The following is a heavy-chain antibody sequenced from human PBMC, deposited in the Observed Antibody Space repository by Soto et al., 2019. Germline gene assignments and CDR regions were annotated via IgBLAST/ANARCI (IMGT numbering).Heavy chain of an antibody. CDR2: ISYSGST. D-gene: IGHD3-22*01. J-gene: IGHJ4*02. CDR3: ARDRAHFYESSGRLDL. V-gene: IGHV4-30-4*01. CDR1: GDSMNNGDYF. Sequence: KASETLSLTCPVSGDSMNNGDYFWTWIRQTPGKGLQWIGYISYSGSTFYNPSLKTRLAMSVDTSKNQFSVRLRSVTAADTAVYYCARDRAHFYESSGRLDLWGQGMLVTVSS.